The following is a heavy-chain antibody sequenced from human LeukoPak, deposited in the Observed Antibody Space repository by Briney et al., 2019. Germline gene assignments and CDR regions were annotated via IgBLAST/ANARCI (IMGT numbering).Heavy chain of an antibody. CDR3: ARDYVWGSYYYYGMDV. D-gene: IGHD3-16*01. Sequence: SETLSLTCAVYGGSFSGYYWSWIRQPPGKGLEWIGEINHSGSTNYNPSLKSRVTISVDTSKNQFSLKLSSVTAADTAVYYCARDYVWGSYYYYGMDVWGQGTTVTVSS. J-gene: IGHJ6*02. CDR2: INHSGST. CDR1: GGSFSGYY. V-gene: IGHV4-34*01.